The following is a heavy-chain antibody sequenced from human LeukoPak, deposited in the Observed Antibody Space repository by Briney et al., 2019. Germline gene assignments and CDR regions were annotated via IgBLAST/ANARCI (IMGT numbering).Heavy chain of an antibody. CDR1: GFTFSSYW. V-gene: IGHV3-7*01. Sequence: GGSLRLSCAASGFTFSSYWMSWVRQAPGKGLEWVANINQDGGEKYFVDSVKGRFTISRDNAKNSLYLQMNSLRAEDTAVYYCARGEKILWFGDSSPFDYWGQGTLVTVSS. J-gene: IGHJ4*02. CDR2: INQDGGEK. CDR3: ARGEKILWFGDSSPFDY. D-gene: IGHD3-10*01.